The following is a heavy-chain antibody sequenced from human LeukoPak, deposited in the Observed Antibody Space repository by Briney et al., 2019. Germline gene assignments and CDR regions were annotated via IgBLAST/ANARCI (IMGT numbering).Heavy chain of an antibody. CDR2: IYYSGST. D-gene: IGHD3-22*01. CDR1: GGSISSYY. V-gene: IGHV4-59*01. Sequence: KTSETLSLTCTVSGGSISSYYWSWIRQPPGKGLEWIGYIYYSGSTNYNPSLKSRVTISVDTSKNQFSLKLSSVTAADTAVYYCARGYYYDSSGLFDPWGQGTLVTVSS. J-gene: IGHJ5*02. CDR3: ARGYYYDSSGLFDP.